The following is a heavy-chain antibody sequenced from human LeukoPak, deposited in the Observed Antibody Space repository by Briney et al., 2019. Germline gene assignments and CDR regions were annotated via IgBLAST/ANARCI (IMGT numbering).Heavy chain of an antibody. J-gene: IGHJ4*02. Sequence: GGSLRLFCAASGFTFSSYSMNWVRQAPGKGVEGVAYISSSSSTIYYPDSVKGRFTISRDNAKNSLYLQMNSLRAEDTAVYYCARDSSYYDFWSGYYFDYWGQGTLVTVSS. CDR2: ISSSSSTI. CDR1: GFTFSSYS. CDR3: ARDSSYYDFWSGYYFDY. V-gene: IGHV3-48*01. D-gene: IGHD3-3*01.